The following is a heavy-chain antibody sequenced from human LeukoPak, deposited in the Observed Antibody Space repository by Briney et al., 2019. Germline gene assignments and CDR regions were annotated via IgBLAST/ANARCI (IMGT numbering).Heavy chain of an antibody. CDR3: ARDGIMDY. Sequence: GGSLRLSCVASGLTFNTYSMNWVRQAPGKGLEWISYISSNSSTIFYADSVKGRFTLSRDNARNSLYLQINSLTAEDTAVYYCARDGIMDYWGQGTLVTVSS. CDR2: ISSNSSTI. J-gene: IGHJ4*02. CDR1: GLTFNTYS. D-gene: IGHD1-14*01. V-gene: IGHV3-48*04.